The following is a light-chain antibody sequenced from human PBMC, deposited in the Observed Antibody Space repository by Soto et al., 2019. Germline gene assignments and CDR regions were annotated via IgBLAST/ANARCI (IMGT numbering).Light chain of an antibody. V-gene: IGLV4-69*01. J-gene: IGLJ3*02. Sequence: QLVLTQSPSASASLGASVKLTCTLSSGHSNYAIAWHQQQPEKGPRYLMKLNSDGSHTKGDGIPDRFSGSSSGAERYLTISSLQSEDEGDYYCQTWGAGIQVFGGGTKLTVL. CDR2: LNSDGSH. CDR1: SGHSNYA. CDR3: QTWGAGIQV.